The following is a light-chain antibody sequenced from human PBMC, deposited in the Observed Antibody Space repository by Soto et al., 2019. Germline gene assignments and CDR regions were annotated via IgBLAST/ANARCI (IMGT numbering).Light chain of an antibody. Sequence: DIVMTQSPATLSVSPGERATLSCRASQSVSSSYLAWYKQKPGQAPRLLIYGASSRATGIPDRFSGSGSGTDFTLTISRLEPGDFAXYYCQQYGSXGTFGQGTKVDI. CDR2: GAS. J-gene: IGKJ1*01. CDR1: QSVSSSY. CDR3: QQYGSXGT. V-gene: IGKV3-20*01.